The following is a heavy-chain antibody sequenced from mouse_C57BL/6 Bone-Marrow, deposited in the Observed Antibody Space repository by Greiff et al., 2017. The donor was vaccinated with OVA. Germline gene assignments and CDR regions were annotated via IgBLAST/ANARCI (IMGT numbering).Heavy chain of an antibody. CDR1: GYTFTDYN. CDR3: ARELGRGALDY. CDR2: INPNNGGT. V-gene: IGHV1-18*01. J-gene: IGHJ4*01. D-gene: IGHD4-1*01. Sequence: VQLQQSGPELVKPGASVKIPCKASGYTFTDYNMDWVKQSHGKSLEWIGDINPNNGGTNYNQKFKGKATLTVDKSSSTAYMELRSLTSEDTAVYYWARELGRGALDYWGQGTSVTVSS.